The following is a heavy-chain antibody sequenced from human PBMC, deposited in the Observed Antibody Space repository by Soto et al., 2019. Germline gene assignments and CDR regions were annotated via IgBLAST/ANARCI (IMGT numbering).Heavy chain of an antibody. Sequence: QLQLQESGPGLVKPSETLSLTCTVCGGSISSSSYYWGWIRQPQGKGLEWIGSIYYSGSTYYNPSLKSRVTISVDTSKNQFSLKLSSVTAADTAVYYCVQGEGFGELVIDYWGQGTLVTVSS. CDR2: IYYSGST. CDR1: GGSISSSSYY. V-gene: IGHV4-39*01. CDR3: VQGEGFGELVIDY. D-gene: IGHD3-10*01. J-gene: IGHJ4*02.